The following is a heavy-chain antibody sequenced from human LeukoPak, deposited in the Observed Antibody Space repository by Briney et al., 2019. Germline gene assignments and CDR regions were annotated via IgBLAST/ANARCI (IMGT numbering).Heavy chain of an antibody. Sequence: ESTNISSKVSKYSFTSYCIGWMRQMPGKGREWMGIIYPGDSGPTYSPSFQGQVTISVDKSINTAYLQWSSLQASDTAMYYCGMSGDRVPLQDDVFDVWGQGTMVTVST. CDR1: KYSFTSYC. CDR2: IYPGDSGP. J-gene: IGHJ3*01. V-gene: IGHV5-51*01. D-gene: IGHD1-26*01. CDR3: GMSGDRVPLQDDVFDV.